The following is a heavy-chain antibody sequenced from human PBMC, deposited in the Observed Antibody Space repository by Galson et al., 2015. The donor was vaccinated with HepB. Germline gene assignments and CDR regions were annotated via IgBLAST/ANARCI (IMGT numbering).Heavy chain of an antibody. CDR3: ARSGTVTTSDYFDY. V-gene: IGHV3-11*06. Sequence: SLRLSSPASAFTYSDSYMRCPRQAPGKGLGWVSYISSSSSYTNYADSVKGRFTISRDNAKNSLYLQMNSLRAEDTAVYYCARSGTVTTSDYFDYWGQGTLVTVSS. J-gene: IGHJ4*02. CDR2: ISSSSSYT. CDR1: AFTYSDSY. D-gene: IGHD4-17*01.